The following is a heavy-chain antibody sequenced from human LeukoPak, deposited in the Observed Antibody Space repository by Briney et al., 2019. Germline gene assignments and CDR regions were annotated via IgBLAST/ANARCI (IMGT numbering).Heavy chain of an antibody. D-gene: IGHD2-2*02. J-gene: IGHJ4*02. CDR2: ISSSSYI. V-gene: IGHV3-21*01. Sequence: GGSLRLSCAASGFTFSSYSMNWVRQAPGKGLEWVSSISSSSYIYYADSVKGRFTISRDNAKNSLYLQMNSLRAEDTAVYYCARDKFFRYCSSTSCYSPIDYWGQGTLVTVSS. CDR1: GFTFSSYS. CDR3: ARDKFFRYCSSTSCYSPIDY.